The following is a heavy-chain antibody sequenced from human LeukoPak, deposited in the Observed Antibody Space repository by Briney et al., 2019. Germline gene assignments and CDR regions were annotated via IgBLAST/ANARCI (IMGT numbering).Heavy chain of an antibody. Sequence: GGSLRLSCAASGFTFSSYEMNWVRQAPGKGLEWVSYISSSGSNIYYADSVKGRFTISRDNAKNSLYLQMNSLRAEDTAVYYCARDLGNYDYVWGSYRYQPDAFDIWGQGTMVTVSS. D-gene: IGHD3-16*02. V-gene: IGHV3-48*03. CDR1: GFTFSSYE. CDR2: ISSSGSNI. CDR3: ARDLGNYDYVWGSYRYQPDAFDI. J-gene: IGHJ3*02.